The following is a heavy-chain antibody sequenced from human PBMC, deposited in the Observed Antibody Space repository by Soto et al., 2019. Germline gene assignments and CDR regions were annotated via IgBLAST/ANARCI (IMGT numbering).Heavy chain of an antibody. CDR1: GFTFSSYA. CDR3: ATPIDTYYYDSSGYPPFFDY. D-gene: IGHD3-22*01. Sequence: GGSLRLSCAASGFTFSSYAMSWVRQAPGKGLEWVSAISGSGGSTYYADSVKGRFTITRDNSKNTLYLQMHSLRAADTAVYYCATPIDTYYYDSSGYPPFFDYWGQGTLVTVSS. J-gene: IGHJ4*02. V-gene: IGHV3-23*01. CDR2: ISGSGGST.